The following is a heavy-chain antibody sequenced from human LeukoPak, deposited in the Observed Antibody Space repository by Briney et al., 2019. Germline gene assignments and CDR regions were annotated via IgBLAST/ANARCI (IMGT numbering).Heavy chain of an antibody. CDR2: INPSDSYT. Sequence: GESLRISCEAAGYTFTNCCISWGRQMPGKDLEWMGRINPSDSYTNYSPSFQGHVTFSSDKSISTAYLQWSSLEASDTAMYYCARSDSGDRIWGQGTLVTVSS. V-gene: IGHV5-10-1*01. CDR3: ARSDSGDRI. D-gene: IGHD4-17*01. CDR1: GYTFTNCC. J-gene: IGHJ4*02.